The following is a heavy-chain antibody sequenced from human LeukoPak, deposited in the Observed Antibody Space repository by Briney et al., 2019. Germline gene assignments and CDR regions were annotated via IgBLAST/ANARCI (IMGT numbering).Heavy chain of an antibody. CDR2: ISGSGGGT. CDR1: GFTFSSYG. CDR3: AKDSRYPGYLQSPYDY. J-gene: IGHJ4*02. V-gene: IGHV3-23*01. Sequence: GGSLRLSCAASGFTFSSYGMSWVRQAPGKGLEWVSFISGSGGGTYYADSVKGRFTISGDNSKNTLYLQMNSLRAEDTAVYYCAKDSRYPGYLQSPYDYWGQGTLVTVSS. D-gene: IGHD3-16*02.